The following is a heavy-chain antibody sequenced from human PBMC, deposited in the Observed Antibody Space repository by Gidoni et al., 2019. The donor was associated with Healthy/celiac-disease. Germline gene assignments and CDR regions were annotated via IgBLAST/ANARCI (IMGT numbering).Heavy chain of an antibody. Sequence: QVPLVQSGAEVTKPGVSVKVSCTASGYTFTSYYMHWVRQAPGQGLEWMGLINPSGGSTSYAQKFQGRVTMTRDKSTSTVYMELSSLRSEDTAVYYCAREGGEPYFDYWGQGTLVTVSS. D-gene: IGHD2-15*01. CDR1: GYTFTSYY. V-gene: IGHV1-46*03. J-gene: IGHJ4*02. CDR2: INPSGGST. CDR3: AREGGEPYFDY.